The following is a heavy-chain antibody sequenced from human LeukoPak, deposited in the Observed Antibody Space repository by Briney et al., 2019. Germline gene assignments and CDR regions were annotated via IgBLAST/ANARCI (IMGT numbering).Heavy chain of an antibody. CDR2: IIPIFGTA. J-gene: IGHJ4*02. V-gene: IGHV1-69*05. CDR1: GGTFSSYA. Sequence: ASVKVSCKASGGTFSSYAISWVRQAPGQELEWMGGIIPIFGTANYAQKFQGRVTITTDESTSTAYMELSSLRSEDTAVYFCANRAYYDSSNTYYPYYFDYWGQGTLVTVSS. CDR3: ANRAYYDSSNTYYPYYFDY. D-gene: IGHD3-22*01.